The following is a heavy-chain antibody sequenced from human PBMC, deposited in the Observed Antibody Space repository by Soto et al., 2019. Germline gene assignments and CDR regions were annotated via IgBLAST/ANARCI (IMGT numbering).Heavy chain of an antibody. CDR3: ARDLPYEVGAAAGNWFDP. Sequence: GASVKVSCKASGGTFSSYAISWARQAPGQGLEWMGWISAYNGNTNYAQKLQGRVTMTTDTSTSTAYMELRSLRSDDTAVYYCARDLPYEVGAAAGNWFDPWGQGTLVTVSS. CDR2: ISAYNGNT. CDR1: GGTFSSYA. V-gene: IGHV1-18*01. J-gene: IGHJ5*02. D-gene: IGHD6-13*01.